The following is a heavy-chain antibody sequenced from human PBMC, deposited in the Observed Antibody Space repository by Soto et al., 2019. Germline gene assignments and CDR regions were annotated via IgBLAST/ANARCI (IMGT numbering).Heavy chain of an antibody. CDR1: GFTFSSYG. J-gene: IGHJ5*02. CDR2: IWYDGSNK. D-gene: IGHD1-7*01. Sequence: GGSLRLSCAASGFTFSSYGMHWVRQAPGKGLEWVAVIWYDGSNKYYADSVKGRFTISRDNSKNTLYLQMNSLRAEDTAVYYCASSITSLTGTTVPFVLWFDPWGQGTLVTVSS. CDR3: ASSITSLTGTTVPFVLWFDP. V-gene: IGHV3-33*01.